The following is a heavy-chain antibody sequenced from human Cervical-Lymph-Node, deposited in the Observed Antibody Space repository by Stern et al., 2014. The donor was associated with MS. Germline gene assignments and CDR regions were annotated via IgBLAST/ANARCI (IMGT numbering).Heavy chain of an antibody. CDR2: VYYSGSS. CDR3: ARLTFENRSYFFDY. J-gene: IGHJ4*02. Sequence: QVQLQESGPGLVKPSETLSLTCTVSGGSIASGKFYWAWLRQTPGKGLEWIGFVYYSGSSYYSPSLKGRVTVSADTSKGQFSLTMSSVTAADTAMYYCARLTFENRSYFFDYWGQGALVTVSS. CDR1: GGSIASGKFY. V-gene: IGHV4-39*01. D-gene: IGHD1-26*01.